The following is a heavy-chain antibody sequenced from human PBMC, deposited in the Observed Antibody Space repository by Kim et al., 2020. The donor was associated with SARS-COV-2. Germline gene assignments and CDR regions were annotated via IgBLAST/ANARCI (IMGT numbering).Heavy chain of an antibody. V-gene: IGHV3-9*01. Sequence: GGSLRLSCAASGFTFDDYAMHWVRQAPGKGLEWVSGISWNSGSIGYADSVKGRFTISRDNAKNSLYLQMNSLRAEDTALYYCAKDGNRWYCSGGSCYHYYGMDVWGQGTTVTVSS. D-gene: IGHD2-15*01. CDR2: ISWNSGSI. J-gene: IGHJ6*02. CDR1: GFTFDDYA. CDR3: AKDGNRWYCSGGSCYHYYGMDV.